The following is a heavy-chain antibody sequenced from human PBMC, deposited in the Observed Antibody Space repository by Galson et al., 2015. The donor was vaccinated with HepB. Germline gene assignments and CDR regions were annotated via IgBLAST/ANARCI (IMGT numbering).Heavy chain of an antibody. D-gene: IGHD3-16*01. CDR2: ISGSGGSS. Sequence: SLRLSCAASGFTFSNYAMIWVRQAPGKGLEWVSVISGSGGSSYYADSVKGRFTISRDNSKNTLYLHMNSLRAEDTAVYYCAKDVVITFVPLFDYWGQGTLVTVSS. CDR3: AKDVVITFVPLFDY. V-gene: IGHV3-23*01. J-gene: IGHJ4*02. CDR1: GFTFSNYA.